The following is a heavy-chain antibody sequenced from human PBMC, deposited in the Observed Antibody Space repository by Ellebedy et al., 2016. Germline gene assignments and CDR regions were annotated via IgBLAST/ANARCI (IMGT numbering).Heavy chain of an antibody. J-gene: IGHJ6*02. D-gene: IGHD2-21*02. CDR3: AAAYCGGGCYGTYYYYYGMDV. Sequence: ASVKVSXKASGDTFTTYGISWVRQAPGQGLEWMGWIRVYNGDSNYAQKLQGRVSLTTDTSTSTAYMELRSLGSDDTAVYYCAAAYCGGGCYGTYYYYYGMDVWGHGTTVTVSS. CDR1: GDTFTTYG. CDR2: IRVYNGDS. V-gene: IGHV1-18*01.